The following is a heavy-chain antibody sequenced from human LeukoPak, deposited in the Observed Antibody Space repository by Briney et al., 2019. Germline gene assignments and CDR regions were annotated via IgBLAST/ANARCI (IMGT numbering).Heavy chain of an antibody. V-gene: IGHV1-2*02. D-gene: IGHD4-23*01. CDR3: ARDGGNWSLGY. CDR1: GYTFIGYY. Sequence: ASVKVSCMASGYTFIGYYMHWVRQAPGQGLERVGWINANSGGTKYAQTVQGRVTMTSDTSNSTAYLELSSLRSADTAVYYCARDGGNWSLGYWGQGTLVTVSS. J-gene: IGHJ4*02. CDR2: INANSGGT.